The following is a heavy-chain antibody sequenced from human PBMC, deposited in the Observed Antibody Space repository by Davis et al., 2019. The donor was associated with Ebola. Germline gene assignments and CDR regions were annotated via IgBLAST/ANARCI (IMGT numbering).Heavy chain of an antibody. Sequence: SLKISCAASGFTFGDYAMYWVRQRPGKGLEWVSVISWNFGNIAYADSVRGRFTVSRDNAENSLYLQMNSLRPEDTALYYCARPSGYGGYWYFDLWGRGTLVTVSS. J-gene: IGHJ2*01. CDR2: ISWNFGNI. CDR1: GFTFGDYA. V-gene: IGHV3-9*01. CDR3: ARPSGYGGYWYFDL. D-gene: IGHD1-26*01.